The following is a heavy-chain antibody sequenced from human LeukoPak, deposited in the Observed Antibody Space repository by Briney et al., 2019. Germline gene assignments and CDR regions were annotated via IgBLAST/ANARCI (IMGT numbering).Heavy chain of an antibody. CDR3: ARGGNDILTGYTDY. V-gene: IGHV4-31*03. J-gene: IGHJ4*02. Sequence: PSETLSLTRTVSGGSISSGGYYWSWIRQHPGKGLEWIGYIHYSGSTYYNPSLKSRVTISVDTSKNQFSLKLSSVTAADTAVYYCARGGNDILTGYTDYWGQGTLVTVSS. CDR1: GGSISSGGYY. CDR2: IHYSGST. D-gene: IGHD3-9*01.